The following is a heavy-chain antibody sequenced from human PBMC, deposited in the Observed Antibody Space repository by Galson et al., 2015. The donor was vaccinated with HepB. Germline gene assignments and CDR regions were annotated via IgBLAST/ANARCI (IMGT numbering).Heavy chain of an antibody. D-gene: IGHD2-2*01. V-gene: IGHV1-2*02. CDR2: INPNSGGT. Sequence: SVKVSCKASGYTFTGYYMHWVRQAPGQGLEWMGWINPNSGGTNYAQKFQGRVTMTRDTSISTAYMELSRLRSDDTAVYYCARGVGVSTSTWGKPYNWFDPWGQGTLVTVSS. J-gene: IGHJ5*02. CDR3: ARGVGVSTSTWGKPYNWFDP. CDR1: GYTFTGYY.